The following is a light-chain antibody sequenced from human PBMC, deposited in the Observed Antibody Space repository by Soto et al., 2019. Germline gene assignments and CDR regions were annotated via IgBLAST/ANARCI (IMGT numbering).Light chain of an antibody. J-gene: IGLJ2*01. CDR1: KLGNEY. V-gene: IGLV3-1*01. CDR3: QAWDSNIAL. Sequence: SYELTQPPSVSVSPGQTASITCSGDKLGNEYASWYQQKPGQSPILVIYQDNKRPSGIPERFSGSNSGDTATLTNSGTQPLDEADYYCQAWDSNIALFGGGTKLTVL. CDR2: QDN.